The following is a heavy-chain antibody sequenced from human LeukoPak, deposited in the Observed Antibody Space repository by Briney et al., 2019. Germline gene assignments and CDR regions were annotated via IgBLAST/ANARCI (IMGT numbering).Heavy chain of an antibody. D-gene: IGHD6-19*01. Sequence: ASXXVSCKASGYSFNAFDIHWVRQAPGQGLEWVGRINPNSGATDYAQKFRAGVTLTRETTTNKVYMELSSLRSDDTAVYYCARDGSHWSSFHYWGQGTLVIVSS. CDR2: INPNSGAT. J-gene: IGHJ4*02. CDR3: ARDGSHWSSFHY. V-gene: IGHV1-2*06. CDR1: GYSFNAFD.